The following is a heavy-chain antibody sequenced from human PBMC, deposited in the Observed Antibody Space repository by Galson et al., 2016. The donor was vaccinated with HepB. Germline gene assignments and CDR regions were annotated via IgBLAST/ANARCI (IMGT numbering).Heavy chain of an antibody. CDR2: VYRGRT. D-gene: IGHD4-11*01. Sequence: SETLSLTCSDGSISSSDLSWGWIRQPPGKGLEWIGTVYRGRTYYNPSLEGRVTIFVDMSTDLLSLKVTSLTAAGTAVYYCARACLLTKASFDYWGQGARVAVSS. CDR3: ARACLLTKASFDY. J-gene: IGHJ4*02. V-gene: IGHV4-39*01. CDR1: DGSISSSDLS.